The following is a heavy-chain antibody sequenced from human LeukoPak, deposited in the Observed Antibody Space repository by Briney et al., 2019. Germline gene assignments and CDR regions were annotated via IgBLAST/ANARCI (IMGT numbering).Heavy chain of an antibody. J-gene: IGHJ5*02. D-gene: IGHD3-3*01. CDR3: ARDSGLVLRFVGRWFDP. CDR1: GYTFTSYG. V-gene: IGHV1-18*01. CDR2: ISAYNGNT. Sequence: GASVKVSCKASGYTFTSYGISWVRQAPGQGLEWMGWISAYNGNTNYAQKLQGRVTMTTDTSTSTAYMELRSLRSDDTAVYYCARDSGLVLRFVGRWFDPWGQGTLVTVSS.